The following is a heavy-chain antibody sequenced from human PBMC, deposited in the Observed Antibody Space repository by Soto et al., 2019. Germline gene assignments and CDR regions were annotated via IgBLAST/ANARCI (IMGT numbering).Heavy chain of an antibody. D-gene: IGHD6-19*01. Sequence: EVQLVESGGGLVKHGRSLRLSCAASGFTFDDYAMHWVRQAPGKGLEWVSGISWNSGSIGYADSVKGRFTISRDNAKNSLYLQMNSLRAEDTALYYCAKDSSGWSYFDYWGQGTLVTVSS. CDR1: GFTFDDYA. CDR2: ISWNSGSI. V-gene: IGHV3-9*01. J-gene: IGHJ4*02. CDR3: AKDSSGWSYFDY.